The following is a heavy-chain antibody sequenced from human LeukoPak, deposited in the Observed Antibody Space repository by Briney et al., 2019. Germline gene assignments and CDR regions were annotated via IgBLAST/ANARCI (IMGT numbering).Heavy chain of an antibody. CDR2: ISSSSSTI. V-gene: IGHV3-48*02. J-gene: IGHJ4*02. D-gene: IGHD3-9*01. CDR1: GFTFSSYS. CDR3: ARDVNYDILTGYAPLYY. Sequence: GGSLRLSCAASGFTFSSYSMNWVRQAPGKGLEWVSYISSSSSTIYYADSVKGRFTISRDNAKNSLYLQMNSLRDEDTAVYYCARDVNYDILTGYAPLYYWGQGTLVTVSS.